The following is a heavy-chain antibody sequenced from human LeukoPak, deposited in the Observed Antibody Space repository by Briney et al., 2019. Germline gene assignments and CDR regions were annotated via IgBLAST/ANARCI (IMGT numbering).Heavy chain of an antibody. Sequence: GGSLRLSCAASGFTFSSYSMNWVRQAPGKGLEWVSSISSSSSYIYYADSVKGRFTISRDNAKNSLYLQMNSLRAEDTAVYYCARDRIAVAGTGDYWGQGTLVTVSS. D-gene: IGHD6-19*01. CDR1: GFTFSSYS. CDR3: ARDRIAVAGTGDY. V-gene: IGHV3-21*01. CDR2: ISSSSSYI. J-gene: IGHJ4*02.